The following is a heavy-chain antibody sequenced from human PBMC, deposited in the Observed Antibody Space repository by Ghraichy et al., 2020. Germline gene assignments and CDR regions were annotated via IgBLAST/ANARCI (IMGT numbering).Heavy chain of an antibody. CDR3: ARRSVRSGPWRAFDI. J-gene: IGHJ3*02. CDR2: INHSGST. CDR1: GGSFSGYY. V-gene: IGHV4-34*01. D-gene: IGHD2-15*01. Sequence: ESLNISCAVYGGSFSGYYWSWIRQPPGKGLEWIGEINHSGSTNYNPSLKSRVTISVDTSKNQFSLKLSSVTAADTAVYYCARRSVRSGPWRAFDIWGQGTMVTVSS.